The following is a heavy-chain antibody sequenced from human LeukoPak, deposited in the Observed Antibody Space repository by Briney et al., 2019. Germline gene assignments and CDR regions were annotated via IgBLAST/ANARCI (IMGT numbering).Heavy chain of an antibody. CDR1: GGSISSYY. CDR3: ARQGGYSSPFSV. J-gene: IGHJ6*04. V-gene: IGHV4-4*09. Sequence: SETLSLTCTVSGGSISSYYWSWIRQPAGKGLECIGYIYTSGITNYNPSLKSRVTISVDTSKNQFSLKLSSVTAADAAVYYCARQGGYSSPFSVWGEGTTVTVSS. D-gene: IGHD6-19*01. CDR2: IYTSGIT.